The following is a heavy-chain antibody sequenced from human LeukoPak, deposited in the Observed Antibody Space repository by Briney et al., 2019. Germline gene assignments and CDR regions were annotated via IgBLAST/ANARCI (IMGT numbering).Heavy chain of an antibody. CDR1: GGSISSGGYY. D-gene: IGHD5-12*01. Sequence: SETLSLTCTVSGGSISSGGYYWSCIRQHPGKGLEWIGYIYYSGSTYYNPSLKSRVTISVDTSKNQFSLKLSSVTAADTAVYYCARGGALEGYELHYFDYWGQGTLVTVSS. V-gene: IGHV4-31*03. J-gene: IGHJ4*02. CDR2: IYYSGST. CDR3: ARGGALEGYELHYFDY.